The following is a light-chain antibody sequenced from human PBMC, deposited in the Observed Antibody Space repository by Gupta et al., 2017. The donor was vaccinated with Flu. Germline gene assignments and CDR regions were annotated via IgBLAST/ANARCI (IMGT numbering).Light chain of an antibody. V-gene: IGKV1-39*01. CDR1: QPISSY. CDR3: QQGYSTPQYS. CDR2: SVS. J-gene: IGKJ2*03. Sequence: SLSASVGDKVPITCRASQPISSYLNWYQWKPDKSPKLLIRSVSILQSGVPSRFSGSGSGADFTLTIRNLQPEDFATYYCQQGYSTPQYSFGQGTKLEIK.